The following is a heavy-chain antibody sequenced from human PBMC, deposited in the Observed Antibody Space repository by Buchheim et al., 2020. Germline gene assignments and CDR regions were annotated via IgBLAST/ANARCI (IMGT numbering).Heavy chain of an antibody. CDR3: ARVARSSGIDY. J-gene: IGHJ4*02. Sequence: QVQLQESGPGLVKPSETLSLTCTVSGGSVSSGSHYWSWVRQPPGKGLEWIGYVYYNGGTNYNPSLKSRVTIYIDTYKDHFSLRLSSVSAADTAAYYCARVARSSGIDYWGQGTL. D-gene: IGHD3-22*01. CDR2: VYYNGGT. CDR1: GGSVSSGSHY. V-gene: IGHV4-61*03.